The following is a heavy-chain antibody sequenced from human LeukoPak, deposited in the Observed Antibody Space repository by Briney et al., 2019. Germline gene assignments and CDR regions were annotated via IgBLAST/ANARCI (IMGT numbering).Heavy chain of an antibody. CDR2: MSGSGTTI. CDR3: VRDVDDYDHHRGDS. Sequence: GGSLRLSCAASGFTFSSYAMSWVRQAPGKGLEWISYMSGSGTTIYYADSVKGRLTISRDNAKNSLYLQMNSLRAEDTAVYYCVRDVDDYDHHRGDSWGQGTLVTVSS. J-gene: IGHJ4*02. CDR1: GFTFSSYA. D-gene: IGHD4-17*01. V-gene: IGHV3-48*04.